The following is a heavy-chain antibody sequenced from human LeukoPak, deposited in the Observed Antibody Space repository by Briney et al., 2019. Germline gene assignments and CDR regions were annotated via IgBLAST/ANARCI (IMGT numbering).Heavy chain of an antibody. J-gene: IGHJ4*02. CDR2: IYTSGST. Sequence: PSETLSLTCTVSGGSISSYYWSRIRQPAGKGLEWIGRIYTSGSTNYNPSLKSRVTMSVDTSKNQFSLKLSSVTAADTAVYYCARTNDFWSGYYRLYYFDYWGQGTLVTVSS. D-gene: IGHD3-3*01. V-gene: IGHV4-4*07. CDR1: GGSISSYY. CDR3: ARTNDFWSGYYRLYYFDY.